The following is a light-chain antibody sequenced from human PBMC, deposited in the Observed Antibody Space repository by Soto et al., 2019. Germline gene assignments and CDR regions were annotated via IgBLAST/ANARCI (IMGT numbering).Light chain of an antibody. J-gene: IGKJ1*01. CDR1: QSVSSN. CDR3: KQYNKLPWT. V-gene: IGKV3-15*01. Sequence: EIVMTQSPATLSVSPGERATLSCRASQSVSSNLAWYQQKPGQAPRLLIYGASTRATGIPARFSGSGSGTEFTLTISSLQSEDFAVYYCKQYNKLPWTFVQGIKVDI. CDR2: GAS.